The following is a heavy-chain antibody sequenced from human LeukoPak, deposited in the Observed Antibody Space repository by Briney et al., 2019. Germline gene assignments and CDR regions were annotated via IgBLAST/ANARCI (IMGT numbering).Heavy chain of an antibody. CDR2: ISGSGSII. D-gene: IGHD2-2*01. Sequence: GGSLRLSCAASGFTFSDYYMSWIRQAPGKGLEWVSYISGSGSIIDYADSVKGRFTISRDNAKNSLYLQMNSLRAEDTAVYYCARERTSCPDYWGQGTLVTVSS. CDR3: ARERTSCPDY. J-gene: IGHJ4*02. CDR1: GFTFSDYY. V-gene: IGHV3-11*04.